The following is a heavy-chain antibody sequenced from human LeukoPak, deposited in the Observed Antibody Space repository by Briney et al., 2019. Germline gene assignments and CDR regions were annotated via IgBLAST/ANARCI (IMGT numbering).Heavy chain of an antibody. J-gene: IGHJ4*02. D-gene: IGHD6-19*01. V-gene: IGHV3-23*01. Sequence: PGRSLRLSCAASGFTFSSYAIGWVRQAPGKGLEWVSAISGSGGSTYYADSVKGRFTISRDNSKNTLYLQMNSLRAEDTAVYYCAKDRAPVLYSSGWYGDYWGQGTLVTVSS. CDR2: ISGSGGST. CDR3: AKDRAPVLYSSGWYGDY. CDR1: GFTFSSYA.